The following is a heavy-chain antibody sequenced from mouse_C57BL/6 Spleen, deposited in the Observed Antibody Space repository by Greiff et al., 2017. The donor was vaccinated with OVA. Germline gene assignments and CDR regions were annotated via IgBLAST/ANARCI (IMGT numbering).Heavy chain of an antibody. D-gene: IGHD1-1*01. CDR2: IYPRSGNT. CDR3: ASLTTVVATDY. CDR1: GYTFTSYG. J-gene: IGHJ2*01. V-gene: IGHV1-81*01. Sequence: VQVVESGAELARPGASVKLSCKASGYTFTSYGISWVKQRTGQGLEWIGEIYPRSGNTYYNEKFKGKATLTADKSSSTAYMELRSLTSEDSAVYFCASLTTVVATDYWGQGTTLTVSS.